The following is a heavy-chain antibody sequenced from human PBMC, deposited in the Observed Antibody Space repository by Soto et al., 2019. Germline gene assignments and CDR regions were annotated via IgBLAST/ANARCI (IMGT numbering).Heavy chain of an antibody. V-gene: IGHV4-4*07. D-gene: IGHD6-13*01. CDR1: GGSISSYY. Sequence: PSETLSLTCTVSGGSISSYYWSWIRQPAGKGLEWIGRIYTSGSTNYNPSLKSRVTMSVDTSKNQFSLKLSSVTAADTAVYYCACSSCRSDYNWFDPWGQGTLVTVSS. CDR3: ACSSCRSDYNWFDP. CDR2: IYTSGST. J-gene: IGHJ5*02.